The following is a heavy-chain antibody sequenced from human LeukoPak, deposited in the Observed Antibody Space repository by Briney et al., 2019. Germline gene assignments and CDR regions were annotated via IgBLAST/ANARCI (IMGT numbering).Heavy chain of an antibody. CDR2: INPSGGST. Sequence: GASVKVSCKASGYTFTSYYMHWVRQAPGQGLEWMGIINPSGGSTSYAQKFQGRVTMARDTSTSTVYMELSSLRSEDTAVYYCARDLVEYYDSSGYEFDYWGQGTLVTVSS. J-gene: IGHJ4*02. D-gene: IGHD3-22*01. CDR1: GYTFTSYY. V-gene: IGHV1-46*01. CDR3: ARDLVEYYDSSGYEFDY.